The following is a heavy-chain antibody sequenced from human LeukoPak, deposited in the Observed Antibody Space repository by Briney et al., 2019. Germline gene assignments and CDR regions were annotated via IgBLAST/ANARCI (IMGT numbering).Heavy chain of an antibody. J-gene: IGHJ4*02. CDR2: FNPSDGRA. V-gene: IGHV1-46*01. CDR3: ARQAVTTGWYFDS. Sequence: ASVKVSCKSSGYTFTGYYLHWVRQAPGQGLEWMGIFNPSDGRATYTQKFQGRVTMTRDTSTSTVYMDLSSLRSDDTAVYYCARQAVTTGWYFDSWGQGTLVAVSS. CDR1: GYTFTGYY. D-gene: IGHD4-17*01.